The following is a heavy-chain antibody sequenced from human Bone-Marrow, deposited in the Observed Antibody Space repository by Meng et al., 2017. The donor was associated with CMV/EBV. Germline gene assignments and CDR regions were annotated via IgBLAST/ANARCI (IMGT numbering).Heavy chain of an antibody. D-gene: IGHD4-17*01. CDR3: ASTVPPASYYYYGMDV. CDR1: GGSFSGYY. Sequence: SQTLALTCAVYGGSFSGYYWSWIRQPPGKGLEWIGEINHSGSTNYNPSLKSRVTISVDTSKNQFSLKLSSVTAEDTAVYYCASTVPPASYYYYGMDVWGQGTTVTVSS. J-gene: IGHJ6*02. V-gene: IGHV4-34*01. CDR2: INHSGST.